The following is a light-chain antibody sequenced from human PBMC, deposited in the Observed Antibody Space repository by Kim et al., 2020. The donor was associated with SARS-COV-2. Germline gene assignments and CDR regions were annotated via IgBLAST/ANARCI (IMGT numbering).Light chain of an antibody. J-gene: IGKJ4*01. V-gene: IGKV1-12*01. Sequence: ASVGDRVTITCRTSQGINSLLAWYQQKPGKAPKLLNFPASSLESGVPSRFSGSGSGTDFTLTVSSLQPEDFATYFCQQANNFPLTFGGGTKVDIK. CDR2: PAS. CDR1: QGINSL. CDR3: QQANNFPLT.